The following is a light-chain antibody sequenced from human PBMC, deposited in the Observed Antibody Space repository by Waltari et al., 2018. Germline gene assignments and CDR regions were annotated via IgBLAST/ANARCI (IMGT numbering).Light chain of an antibody. J-gene: IGKJ4*01. CDR3: QQSYSTRALT. V-gene: IGKV1-39*01. CDR1: QRINVY. CDR2: AAS. Sequence: DIQMTQSPSSLSASVGDRVTITCRASQRINVYLNWYQHKPGKAPKLLIYAASTLQNGVPSRFSGSGSETDFTLTISSLQPEVSAIYYCQQSYSTRALTFGGGTKVEI.